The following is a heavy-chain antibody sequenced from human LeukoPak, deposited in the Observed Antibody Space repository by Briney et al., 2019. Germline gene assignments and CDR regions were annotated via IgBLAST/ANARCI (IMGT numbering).Heavy chain of an antibody. CDR2: IYTSGST. Sequence: SETLSLTCTVSGGSISSYYWSWIRQPAGKGLEWIGRIYTSGSTNYNPSLKSRVTMSVDTSKNQFSLKLSSVTAADTAVYYCARVSKGYSYGYSWFDPWGQGTLVTVSS. J-gene: IGHJ5*02. D-gene: IGHD5-18*01. V-gene: IGHV4-4*07. CDR3: ARVSKGYSYGYSWFDP. CDR1: GGSISSYY.